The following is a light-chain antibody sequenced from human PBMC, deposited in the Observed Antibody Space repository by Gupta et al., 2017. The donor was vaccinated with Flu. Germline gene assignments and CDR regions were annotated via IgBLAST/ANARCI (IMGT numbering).Light chain of an antibody. J-gene: IGLJ3*02. CDR1: SSNIGAGYD. Sequence: QSVLTPPPSVSGAPGQRVTISCTGSSSNIGAGYDLHWYQQLPGTAPKLLIYANSNRPSGVPDRFSGSKSGTSASLAITGLQAEDEADYYCQSYDSSLSGWMFGGGTKLTVL. CDR2: ANS. CDR3: QSYDSSLSGWM. V-gene: IGLV1-40*01.